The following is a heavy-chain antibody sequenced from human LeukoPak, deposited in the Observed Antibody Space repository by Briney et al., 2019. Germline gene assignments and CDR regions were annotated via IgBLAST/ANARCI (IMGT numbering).Heavy chain of an antibody. J-gene: IGHJ4*02. Sequence: SETLSLTRAVSGGSISSGGYSWSWIRQPPGKGLEWIGYIYHSGSTYYNPSLKSRVTISVDRSKNQFSLKLSSVTAADTAVYYCARAVNSRYFDWIRGFDYWGQGTLVTVSS. CDR1: GGSISSGGYS. V-gene: IGHV4-30-2*01. D-gene: IGHD3-9*01. CDR2: IYHSGST. CDR3: ARAVNSRYFDWIRGFDY.